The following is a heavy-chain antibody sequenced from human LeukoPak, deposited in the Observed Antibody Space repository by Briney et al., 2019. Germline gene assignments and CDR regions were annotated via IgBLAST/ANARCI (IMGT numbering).Heavy chain of an antibody. J-gene: IGHJ4*02. CDR3: ARDAHYDSSGYYFNFDY. V-gene: IGHV1-18*01. CDR1: GYTFISYG. Sequence: ASVKVSCKASGYTFISYGISWVRQAPGQGLEWMGWISAYNGNTNYAQKLQGRVTMTRDTSTSTAYMELRSLRSDDTAVYYCARDAHYDSSGYYFNFDYWGQGTLVTVSS. D-gene: IGHD3-22*01. CDR2: ISAYNGNT.